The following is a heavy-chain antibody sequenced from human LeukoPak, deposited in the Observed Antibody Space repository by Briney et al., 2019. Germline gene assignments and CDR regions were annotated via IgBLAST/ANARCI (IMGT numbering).Heavy chain of an antibody. CDR1: GFTFSSYG. Sequence: GGSLRLSCAASGFTFSSYGMHWVRQAPGKGLEWVAVIWYDESNKYYADSVKGRFTISRDNSKNTLYLQMNSLRAEDTAVYYCARERGKVPTEIYFAYGGKEPLVTVSS. J-gene: IGHJ4*02. D-gene: IGHD5-12*01. V-gene: IGHV3-33*01. CDR2: IWYDESNK. CDR3: ARERGKVPTEIYFAY.